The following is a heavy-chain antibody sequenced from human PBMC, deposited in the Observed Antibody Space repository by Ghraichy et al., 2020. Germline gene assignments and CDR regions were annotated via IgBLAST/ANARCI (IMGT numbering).Heavy chain of an antibody. CDR3: ARHHYGGNLFDP. J-gene: IGHJ5*02. V-gene: IGHV4-39*01. Sequence: SETLSLTCTVSGGSISSSSYYWGWIRQPPGKGLEWIGSIYYSGSTYYNPSLKSRVTISVDTSKNQFSLKLSSVTAADTAVYYCARHHYGGNLFDPWGQGTLVTGSS. D-gene: IGHD4-23*01. CDR2: IYYSGST. CDR1: GGSISSSSYY.